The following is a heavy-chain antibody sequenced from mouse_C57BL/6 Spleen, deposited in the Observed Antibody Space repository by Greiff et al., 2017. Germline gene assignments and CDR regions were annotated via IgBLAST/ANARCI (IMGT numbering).Heavy chain of an antibody. CDR3: ARTLYYYARDS. V-gene: IGHV2-2*01. CDR2: IWSGGST. D-gene: IGHD1-1*01. J-gene: IGHJ4*01. Sequence: QVQLQQSGPGLVQPSQSLSITCPVSGFSLTSYGVHWVRQSPGKGLEWLGVIWSGGSTDYNAAFISRLSISKDNSKSQVFFKMNSLQADDTAIYYCARTLYYYARDSRGQGTSGTASS. CDR1: GFSLTSYG.